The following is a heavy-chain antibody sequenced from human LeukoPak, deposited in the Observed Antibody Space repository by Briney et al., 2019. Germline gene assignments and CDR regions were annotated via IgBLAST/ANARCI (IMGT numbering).Heavy chain of an antibody. CDR1: GFTFSSYC. D-gene: IGHD3/OR15-3a*01. Sequence: GGSLRLSCAASGFTFSSYCMSWVRQAPGKGLEWISYITGSLNSIHYADSVKGRFTISRDNAKNSVYLQMNGLRLEDTAVYYCARTGLGLYSFDYWGQGIQVTISS. V-gene: IGHV3-48*01. CDR3: ARTGLGLYSFDY. CDR2: ITGSLNSI. J-gene: IGHJ4*02.